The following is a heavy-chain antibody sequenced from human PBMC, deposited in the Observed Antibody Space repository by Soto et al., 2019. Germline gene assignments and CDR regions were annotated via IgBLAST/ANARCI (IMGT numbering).Heavy chain of an antibody. CDR2: IYHSGST. CDR1: GGSISSSNW. CDR3: ARRSYYYDSSGMGGYAFDI. D-gene: IGHD3-22*01. Sequence: SETLSLTCGVSGGSISSSNWWSWVRQPPGKGLEWIGEIYHSGSTNYNPSLKSRVTISVDKSKNQFSLKLSSVTAADTAVYYCARRSYYYDSSGMGGYAFDIWGQGTMVTVSS. V-gene: IGHV4-4*02. J-gene: IGHJ3*02.